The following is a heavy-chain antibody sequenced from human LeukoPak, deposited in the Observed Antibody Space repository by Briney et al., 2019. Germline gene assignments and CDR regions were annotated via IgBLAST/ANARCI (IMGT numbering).Heavy chain of an antibody. D-gene: IGHD3-3*01. V-gene: IGHV4-39*07. J-gene: IGHJ4*02. CDR1: GGSIGTTYY. CDR3: ARDTGITIFGVVRGSFDY. Sequence: SETLSLTCSVSGGSIGTTYYWGVIRQPPGKGLEWIGSIYYSGSTYYNPSLKSRVTISVDTSKNQFSLKLSSVTAADTAVYYCARDTGITIFGVVRGSFDYWGQGTLVTVSS. CDR2: IYYSGST.